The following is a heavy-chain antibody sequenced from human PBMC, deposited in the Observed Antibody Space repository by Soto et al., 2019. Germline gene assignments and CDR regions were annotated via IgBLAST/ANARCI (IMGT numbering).Heavy chain of an antibody. Sequence: SEILSLTCAVSGGSISSSNWWSWVRQPPGKGLEWIGEIYHSGSTNYNPSLKSRVTISVDKSKNQFSLKLSSVTAADTAVYYCARAYYDFWSGYLYYFDYWGQGTLVTVSS. D-gene: IGHD3-3*01. CDR2: IYHSGST. CDR1: GGSISSSNW. J-gene: IGHJ4*02. CDR3: ARAYYDFWSGYLYYFDY. V-gene: IGHV4-4*02.